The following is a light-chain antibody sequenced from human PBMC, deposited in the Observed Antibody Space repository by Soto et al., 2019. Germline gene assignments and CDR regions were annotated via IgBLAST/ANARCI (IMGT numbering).Light chain of an antibody. Sequence: DIVLTQSPLSLPVTPGEPASISCRSSQSLLHSNGNIYLDWYLQKPGQSPQLLIYLSSIRACGVPGRFSGSGSGTDFTLKITRVEAEDVGVYYCMQAIQAPRTFGLGTKVEIE. CDR3: MQAIQAPRT. CDR2: LSS. V-gene: IGKV2-28*01. CDR1: QSLLHSNGNIY. J-gene: IGKJ1*01.